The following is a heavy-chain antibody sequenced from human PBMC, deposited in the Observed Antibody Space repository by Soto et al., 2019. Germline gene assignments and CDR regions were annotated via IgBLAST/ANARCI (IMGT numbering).Heavy chain of an antibody. CDR3: ARDHATCTGTTCYFAGNWFDP. J-gene: IGHJ5*02. CDR1: GGSINSVNSY. Sequence: KPSETLSLTCTVSGGSINSVNSYWSWIRQHPGRGLEWIGHVFHTGPSYYNPSLKSRVSISLDTSQNQVSLKLDSVTAADTAVYYCARDHATCTGTTCYFAGNWFDPWGQGTLVTVSS. V-gene: IGHV4-31*03. CDR2: VFHTGPS. D-gene: IGHD2-8*02.